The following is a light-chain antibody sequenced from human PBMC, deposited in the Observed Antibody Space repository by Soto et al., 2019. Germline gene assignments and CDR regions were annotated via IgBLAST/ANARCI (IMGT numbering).Light chain of an antibody. CDR2: GAS. Sequence: DIQMTQSPSSLSASVGDRVTITCRASQSISTYLNWYQQKPGKAPKPLIYGASSLQSGVPSRFTGSGSGTDFTLTISSLQPADFATYHCQQSYSTPWTFGQGTKVEIK. CDR1: QSISTY. CDR3: QQSYSTPWT. V-gene: IGKV1-39*01. J-gene: IGKJ1*01.